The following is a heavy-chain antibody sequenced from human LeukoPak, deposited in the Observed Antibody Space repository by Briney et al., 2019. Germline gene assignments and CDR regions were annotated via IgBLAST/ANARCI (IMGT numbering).Heavy chain of an antibody. D-gene: IGHD2-8*01. CDR3: ARDVLPHCTNGVCYTGYYFDY. J-gene: IGHJ4*02. Sequence: SETLSLTCIVSGDSISSTNYYWGWIRQPPGKGLEWIGNVYYSGSTDYNPSLKRRVTIPVDTSKNQFSLKLGSVTAADTAVYYCARDVLPHCTNGVCYTGYYFDYWGQGTLVTVSS. CDR1: GDSISSTNYY. V-gene: IGHV4-39*07. CDR2: VYYSGST.